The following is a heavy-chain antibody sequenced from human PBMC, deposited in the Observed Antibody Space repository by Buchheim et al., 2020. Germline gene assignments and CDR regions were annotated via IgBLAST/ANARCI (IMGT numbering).Heavy chain of an antibody. D-gene: IGHD2-2*01. Sequence: EVQLLESGGGLVQPGGSLRLSCAASGFTFSSYAMSWVRQAPGKGLEWVSAISGRGGSTYYADSVKGRFTISRYKSKNTLYLQMNSLRAEDTAVYYCAKDFVPAATPSGYYFDYWGQGTL. CDR1: GFTFSSYA. V-gene: IGHV3-23*01. J-gene: IGHJ4*02. CDR3: AKDFVPAATPSGYYFDY. CDR2: ISGRGGST.